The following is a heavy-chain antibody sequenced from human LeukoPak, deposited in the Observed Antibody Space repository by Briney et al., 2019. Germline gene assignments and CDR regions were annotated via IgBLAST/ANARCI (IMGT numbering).Heavy chain of an antibody. D-gene: IGHD1-26*01. J-gene: IGHJ4*02. V-gene: IGHV4-39*01. Sequence: SETLSLTCTVSGASISSSSSYWGWIRQPPGKGLEWIGSIYYSGSTYYNPSLKSRVTVSVDTSKNQFSLKLSSVTAADTAVYYCARGPYYYFDYWGQGTLVTVSS. CDR2: IYYSGST. CDR1: GASISSSSSY. CDR3: ARGPYYYFDY.